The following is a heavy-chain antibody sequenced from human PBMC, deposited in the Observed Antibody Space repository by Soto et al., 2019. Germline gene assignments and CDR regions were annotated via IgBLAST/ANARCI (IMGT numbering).Heavy chain of an antibody. V-gene: IGHV3-7*01. J-gene: IGHJ5*02. D-gene: IGHD3-9*01. CDR3: ARDILTGYYPWFDP. CDR1: GFTFSSYW. Sequence: PGGSLRLSCAASGFTFSSYWINWVRQAPGKGLEWVANIKQDGSEKYYVGSVKGRFTISRDNAKNSLYLQMNSLRAEDTAVYYCARDILTGYYPWFDPWGQGTLVTVSS. CDR2: IKQDGSEK.